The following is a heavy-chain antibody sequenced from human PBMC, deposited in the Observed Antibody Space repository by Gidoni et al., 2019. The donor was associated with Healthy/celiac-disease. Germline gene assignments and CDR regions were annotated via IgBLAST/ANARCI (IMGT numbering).Heavy chain of an antibody. D-gene: IGHD6-19*01. Sequence: EVQLVESGGGLVQPGGSLRLSCSASGFTFRSYAMHWVRQAPGKGLEYVSAMSRNGGSTYYADSVKGRFTISRDNSKNTLYLQMSSLRAEDTAVYYCVKGAAVAGERDYYYGMDVWGQGTTVTVSS. J-gene: IGHJ6*02. CDR2: MSRNGGST. CDR1: GFTFRSYA. V-gene: IGHV3-64D*08. CDR3: VKGAAVAGERDYYYGMDV.